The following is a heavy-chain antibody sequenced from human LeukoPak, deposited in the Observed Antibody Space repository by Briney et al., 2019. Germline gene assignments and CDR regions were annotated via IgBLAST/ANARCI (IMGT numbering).Heavy chain of an antibody. D-gene: IGHD3-10*01. V-gene: IGHV1-2*02. CDR2: INPNSGGT. J-gene: IGHJ5*02. CDR3: AREGEDSEDTNWFDP. Sequence: ASVKVSCKASGYTFTGYYMHWVRQAPGQELEWMGWINPNSGGTNYAQNFQGRVTMTRDTSISTAYMELSRLRSDDTAVYYCAREGEDSEDTNWFDPWGQGTLVTVSS. CDR1: GYTFTGYY.